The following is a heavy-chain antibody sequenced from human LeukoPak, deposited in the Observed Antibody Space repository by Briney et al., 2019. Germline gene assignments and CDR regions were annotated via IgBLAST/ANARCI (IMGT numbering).Heavy chain of an antibody. CDR1: GGSLSRVDYY. Sequence: PSQTLSLTRTVSGGSLSRVDYYCSWIRQPPGKGLEWIGYIYYSGSTYYNPSLKSRVTISVDTSKNQFSLKLSSVTAADTAVYYCAREDVVVPGATKWFDPWGQGTLVTVSS. J-gene: IGHJ5*02. CDR3: AREDVVVPGATKWFDP. V-gene: IGHV4-30-4*08. D-gene: IGHD2-2*01. CDR2: IYYSGST.